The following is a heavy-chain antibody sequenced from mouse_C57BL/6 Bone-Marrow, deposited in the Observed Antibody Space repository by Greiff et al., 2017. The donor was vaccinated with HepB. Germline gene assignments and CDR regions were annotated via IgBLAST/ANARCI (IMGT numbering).Heavy chain of an antibody. CDR1: GFTFSDYY. Sequence: DVMLVESGGGLVQPGGSLKLSCAASGFTFSDYYMYWVRQTPEKRLEWVAYISNGGGSTYYPDTVKGRFTISRDNAKNTLYLQMSRLKSEDTAMYYCARHLYYYGSSPYYAMDYWGQGTSVTVSS. CDR3: ARHLYYYGSSPYYAMDY. J-gene: IGHJ4*01. V-gene: IGHV5-12*01. CDR2: ISNGGGST. D-gene: IGHD1-1*01.